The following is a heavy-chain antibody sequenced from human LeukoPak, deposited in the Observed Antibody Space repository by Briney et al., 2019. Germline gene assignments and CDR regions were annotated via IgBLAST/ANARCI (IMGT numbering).Heavy chain of an antibody. Sequence: GGSLRLSCAASGFTFSSYAMSWVRQAPGKGLEWVSAISGSGGSTYYADSVKGRFTISRDNSRNTLYLQMNSLRAEDTAVYYCAKRYYYDSSGYSFQHWGQGTLVTVSS. CDR1: GFTFSSYA. J-gene: IGHJ1*01. D-gene: IGHD3-22*01. CDR3: AKRYYYDSSGYSFQH. V-gene: IGHV3-23*01. CDR2: ISGSGGST.